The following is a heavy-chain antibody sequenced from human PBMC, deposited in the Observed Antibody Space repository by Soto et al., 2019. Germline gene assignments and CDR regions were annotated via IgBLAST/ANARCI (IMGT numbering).Heavy chain of an antibody. V-gene: IGHV3-48*01. D-gene: IGHD3-3*01. CDR1: GFTFSSYS. J-gene: IGHJ6*02. CDR2: MSNSGSTT. Sequence: GGSLRLSCAASGFTFSSYSMSWVRQAPGKGLEWVSGMSNSGSTTYYADSVKGRFTISRDNSKNTLYLQMNSLRPEDTAVYYCTTPSLTDFWSGPTYYYGMDVWGQGTTVTVSS. CDR3: TTPSLTDFWSGPTYYYGMDV.